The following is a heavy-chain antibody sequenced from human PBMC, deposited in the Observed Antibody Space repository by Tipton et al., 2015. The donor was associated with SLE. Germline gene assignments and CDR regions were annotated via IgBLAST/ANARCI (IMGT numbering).Heavy chain of an antibody. CDR1: GGSFTDYF. V-gene: IGHV4-34*01. CDR3: ARRGPRTTVTPGFDP. J-gene: IGHJ5*02. Sequence: TLSLTCAVYGGSFTDYFWSWIRQPPGKGLEWSGEINHSGTTKYTPSLKGRVSISIDTSKNHFSLQLRSMTAADTSVYFCARRGPRTTVTPGFDPWGQGTLVTVSS. D-gene: IGHD4-17*01. CDR2: INHSGTT.